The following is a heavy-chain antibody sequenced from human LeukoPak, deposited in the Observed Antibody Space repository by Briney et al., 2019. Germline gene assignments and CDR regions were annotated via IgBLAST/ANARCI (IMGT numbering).Heavy chain of an antibody. D-gene: IGHD3-10*01. J-gene: IGHJ5*02. CDR2: ISYDGSSK. CDR1: GFTFSNSA. CDR3: ARESYGSGSPGAS. Sequence: GGSLRLSCAASGFTFSNSALHWVRQAPGKGLEWVALISYDGSSKYSADSVKGRFTISRDNSKNTLYLQINSLRTEDTAVYYCARESYGSGSPGASWGQGTLVTVSS. V-gene: IGHV3-30-3*01.